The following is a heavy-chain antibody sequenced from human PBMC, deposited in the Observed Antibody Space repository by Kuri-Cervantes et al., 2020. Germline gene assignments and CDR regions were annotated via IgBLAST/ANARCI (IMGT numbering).Heavy chain of an antibody. CDR1: GFTFSSYW. J-gene: IGHJ3*02. CDR2: IKQDGSEK. V-gene: IGHV3-7*04. D-gene: IGHD3-22*01. CDR3: ARTQITMIVVKSDAFDI. Sequence: GESLKISCAASGFTFSSYWMSWVRQAPGKGLEWVANIKQDGSEKYYVDSVKGRFTISRDNAKNSLYLQMNSLRAEDTAVYYCARTQITMIVVKSDAFDIWGQGTMVTVSS.